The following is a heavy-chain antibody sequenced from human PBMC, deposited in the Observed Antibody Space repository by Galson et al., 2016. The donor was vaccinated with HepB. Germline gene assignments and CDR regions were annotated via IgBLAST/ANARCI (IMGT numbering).Heavy chain of an antibody. CDR3: ARDYGYTRGRCFGY. Sequence: SLRLSCAASGFTFGDHYMSWIRQAPGKGLEWVSYISTSSSYTNYADSVKGRFTISRDNAGNALYLQMNSLRADDTAVYYCARDYGYTRGRCFGYWGRGTLVTVSS. D-gene: IGHD5-12*01. J-gene: IGHJ4*02. CDR1: GFTFGDHY. V-gene: IGHV3-11*06. CDR2: ISTSSSYT.